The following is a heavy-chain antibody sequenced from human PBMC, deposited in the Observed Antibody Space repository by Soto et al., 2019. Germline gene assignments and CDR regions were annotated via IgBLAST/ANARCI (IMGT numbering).Heavy chain of an antibody. CDR3: ARCRDAFGFDS. V-gene: IGHV4-31*03. CDR2: IHYRGST. D-gene: IGHD2-2*01. Sequence: QVQLQESGPGLVEPSQTLSLPCSVSGGFISRGGYYWSWIRQFPGKGLEWIGYIHYRGSTYYNPSLKSRGSISVDMSENQVYLTLTSVTAADTAVYYCARCRDAFGFDSWGQGTLVTVSS. CDR1: GGFISRGGYY. J-gene: IGHJ4*02.